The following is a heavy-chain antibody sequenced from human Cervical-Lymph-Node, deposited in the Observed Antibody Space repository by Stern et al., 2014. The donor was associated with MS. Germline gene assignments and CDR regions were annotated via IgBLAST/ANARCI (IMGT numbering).Heavy chain of an antibody. CDR2: IIPIFETT. CDR1: GGTLSTDP. CDR3: ARDGLAAAGWA. D-gene: IGHD6-13*01. J-gene: IGHJ5*02. V-gene: IGHV1-69*06. Sequence: DQLVESGAEVKKPGSSVKVSCKAFGGTLSTDPISWVRQAPGQGLEWMGGIIPIFETTHYAQKFQGRVTITVDKSTNAAYMELTSLRSEDTAVYYCARDGLAAAGWAWGQGTLVAVSS.